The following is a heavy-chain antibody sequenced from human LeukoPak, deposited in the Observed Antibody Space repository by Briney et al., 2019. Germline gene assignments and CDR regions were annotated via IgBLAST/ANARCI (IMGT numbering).Heavy chain of an antibody. Sequence: GGSLRLSCAASGFTFSSNSMSWVRQAPGKGLEWVSAISASGGSIYYADSVKGRFTISRDNSKNTLYLQMNSLRAEGTALYYCAKGVSTSRGYSRFDYWGQGTVVTVS. CDR1: GFTFSSNS. J-gene: IGHJ4*02. CDR2: ISASGGSI. V-gene: IGHV3-23*01. CDR3: AKGVSTSRGYSRFDY. D-gene: IGHD3-3*01.